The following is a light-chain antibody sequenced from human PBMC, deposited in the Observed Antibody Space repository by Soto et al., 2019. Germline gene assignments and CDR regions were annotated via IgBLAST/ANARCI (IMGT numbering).Light chain of an antibody. J-gene: IGLJ3*02. CDR3: FSYTANDNWV. CDR2: AVR. CDR1: NSDVSRYNS. Sequence: QSALTQPHSVSGSPGQSVTISCTGTNSDVSRYNSVSWYQQLPGKAPKIIISAVRQRPSGVPDRFSGSKSGNTASLTISGLQADDEADYFCFSYTANDNWVFGGGTKLTVL. V-gene: IGLV2-11*01.